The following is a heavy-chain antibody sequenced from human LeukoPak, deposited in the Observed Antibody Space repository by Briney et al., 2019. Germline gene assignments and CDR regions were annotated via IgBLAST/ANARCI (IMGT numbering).Heavy chain of an antibody. CDR1: GFTVSHNY. D-gene: IGHD4-11*01. J-gene: IGHJ6*02. Sequence: GGSLRLSCAASGFTVSHNYMSWVRQAPGKGLQWVSFIYTGGDTYYTDSVKGRSTVSRDDSKNTVYLQMNSLRVEDTAVYYCARDPPITTDYGLDVWGQGTTVTVSS. CDR3: ARDPPITTDYGLDV. CDR2: IYTGGDT. V-gene: IGHV3-66*02.